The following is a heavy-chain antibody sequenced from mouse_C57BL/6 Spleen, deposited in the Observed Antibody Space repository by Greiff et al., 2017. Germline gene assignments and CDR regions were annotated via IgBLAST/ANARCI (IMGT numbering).Heavy chain of an antibody. D-gene: IGHD1-1*01. CDR2: ILPGSGST. J-gene: IGHJ4*01. CDR3: AAGSSFSYYYAMDY. V-gene: IGHV1-9*01. CDR1: GYTFTGYW. Sequence: QVQLQQSGAELMKPGASVKLPCKATGYTFTGYWIEWVKQRPGHGLEWIGEILPGSGSTNYNEKFKGKATFTAVTSSNTAYMQLSSLTTEDSAIYYCAAGSSFSYYYAMDYWGQGTSVTVSS.